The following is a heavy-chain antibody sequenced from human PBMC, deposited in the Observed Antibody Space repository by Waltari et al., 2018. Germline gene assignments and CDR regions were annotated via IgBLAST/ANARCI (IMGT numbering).Heavy chain of an antibody. Sequence: EVQLVESGGGLVQPGGSLRLSCAASGFTFSNHWMSWVRQTPGKGVEGVASIKQDGSDKYYVDSVKGRFTISRDNANNSLYLQMNSLRAEETAVYYCARVSGGWFDPWGQGTLVTVSS. V-gene: IGHV3-7*01. CDR1: GFTFSNHW. J-gene: IGHJ5*02. CDR2: IKQDGSDK. D-gene: IGHD2-15*01. CDR3: ARVSGGWFDP.